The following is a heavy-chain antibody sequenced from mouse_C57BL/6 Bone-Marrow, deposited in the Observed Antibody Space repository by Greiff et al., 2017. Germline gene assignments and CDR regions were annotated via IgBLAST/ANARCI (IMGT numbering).Heavy chain of an antibody. V-gene: IGHV1-26*01. Sequence: VQLQQPGPELVKPGASVKISCKASGYTFTDYYMNWVKQSHGKSLEWIGAINPYNGGTSYNQKFKGKATLTVDKSSSTAYMELRSLTSEDAADYYFARSRGKGVAYWGQGTLVTVSA. D-gene: IGHD2-1*01. J-gene: IGHJ3*01. CDR2: INPYNGGT. CDR1: GYTFTDYY. CDR3: ARSRGKGVAY.